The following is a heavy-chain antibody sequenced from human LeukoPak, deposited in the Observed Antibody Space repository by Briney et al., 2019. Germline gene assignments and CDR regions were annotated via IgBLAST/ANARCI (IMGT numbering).Heavy chain of an antibody. V-gene: IGHV3-21*01. CDR2: ISSSSSYI. Sequence: PGGFLGLFCAASGFTFSSYSMNWVRQDPGKGLEWVSSISSSSSYIYYADSVKGRFTISRDNAKNSLYLQMNSLRAEDTAVYYCAREVLYYYGSGSYDYWGQGTLVTVSS. CDR1: GFTFSSYS. J-gene: IGHJ4*02. CDR3: AREVLYYYGSGSYDY. D-gene: IGHD3-10*01.